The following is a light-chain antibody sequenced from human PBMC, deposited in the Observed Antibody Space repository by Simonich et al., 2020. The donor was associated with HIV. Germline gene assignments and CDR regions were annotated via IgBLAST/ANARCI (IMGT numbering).Light chain of an antibody. CDR1: QSLVYSDGNTY. J-gene: IGKJ1*01. V-gene: IGKV2D-30*01. CDR3: MQALQTPWT. Sequence: DVVMTQSPLSLPVTLGQPASISCKSSQSLVYSDGNTYLNWFQQRPGQSPRRLIYKVSNWDSGVPDRFGGSGSGTDFTLKISRVEAEDVGVYYCMQALQTPWTFGQGTKVEIK. CDR2: KVS.